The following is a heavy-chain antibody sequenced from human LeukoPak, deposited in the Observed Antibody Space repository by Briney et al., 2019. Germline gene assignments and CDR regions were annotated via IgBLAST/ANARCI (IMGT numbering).Heavy chain of an antibody. Sequence: SVKVSCKASGDTFSSYAISWVRQAPGQGLEWMGRIIPIFGTANYAQKFQGRVTITTDESTSTAYMELSSLRSEDTAVYYCARDISTYYYDSSGYYPTDYWGQGTLVTVSS. D-gene: IGHD3-22*01. CDR3: ARDISTYYYDSSGYYPTDY. J-gene: IGHJ4*02. CDR2: IIPIFGTA. CDR1: GDTFSSYA. V-gene: IGHV1-69*05.